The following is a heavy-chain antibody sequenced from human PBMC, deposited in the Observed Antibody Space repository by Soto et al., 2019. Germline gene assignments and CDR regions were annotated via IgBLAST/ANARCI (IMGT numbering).Heavy chain of an antibody. D-gene: IGHD5-18*01. Sequence: EVQLVESGGGLVKPGGSLRLSCAASGFTFSSYSMNWVRQAPGKGLEWVSSISSSSSYIYYADSVKGRFTISRDNAKNSLYLQMNSLRAEDTAVYYCARFDQDSYRPMGPDDYWGQGTLVTVSS. J-gene: IGHJ4*02. CDR3: ARFDQDSYRPMGPDDY. CDR1: GFTFSSYS. V-gene: IGHV3-21*01. CDR2: ISSSSSYI.